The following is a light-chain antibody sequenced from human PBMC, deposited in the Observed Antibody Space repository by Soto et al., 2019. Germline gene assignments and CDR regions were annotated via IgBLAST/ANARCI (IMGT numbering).Light chain of an antibody. V-gene: IGKV1-12*01. Sequence: DTQMTQSPSSVSASLGDRVTITCRASQGIRSWLAWYQQKPGKAPKLLIYAASSLQSGVPSRFSGSGSGTDFTLTISSLQPEDFATYYCQQANSFPITFGQGTRLEMK. J-gene: IGKJ5*01. CDR3: QQANSFPIT. CDR1: QGIRSW. CDR2: AAS.